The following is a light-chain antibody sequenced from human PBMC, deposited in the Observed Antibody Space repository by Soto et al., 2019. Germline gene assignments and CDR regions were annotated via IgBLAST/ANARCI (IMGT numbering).Light chain of an antibody. V-gene: IGLV2-14*01. J-gene: IGLJ1*01. CDR3: NSYTSSNTYV. CDR2: EVS. Sequence: QSALTQPASVSGSPGQAITISCSGSSSDVGAHNFVSWYQHHPGKAPKLMIYEVSNRPPGVSNRFSGSKSGNTASLTISGLQAEDEADYYFNSYTSSNTYVFGSGTKVAGL. CDR1: SSDVGAHNF.